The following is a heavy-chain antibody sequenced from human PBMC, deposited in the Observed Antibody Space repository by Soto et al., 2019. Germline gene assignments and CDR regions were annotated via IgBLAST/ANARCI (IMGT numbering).Heavy chain of an antibody. CDR2: INAGNGNT. V-gene: IGHV1-3*01. Sequence: QVQLVQSGAEVKKPGASVKVSCKASGYTFTSYAMHWVRQAPGQRLEWMGWINAGNGNTKYSQKFQGRVTITRDTYESTADMELSSLRSEDTAVYSCARDTAPSDVWGKGTTVTVSS. CDR1: GYTFTSYA. J-gene: IGHJ6*04. CDR3: ARDTAPSDV. D-gene: IGHD4-17*01.